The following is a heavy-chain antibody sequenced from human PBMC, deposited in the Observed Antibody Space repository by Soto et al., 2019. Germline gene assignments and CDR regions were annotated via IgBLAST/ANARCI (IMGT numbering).Heavy chain of an antibody. CDR2: IYTSGST. J-gene: IGHJ6*02. CDR1: GGSISSYY. V-gene: IGHV4-4*07. D-gene: IGHD2-2*01. CDR3: AREGSTSSDYYYYYGMDV. Sequence: SETVSLTCTVSGGSISSYYWSWIRQPAGKGLEWIGRIYTSGSTNYNPSLKSRVTMSVDTSKNQFSLKLSSVTAADTAVYYCAREGSTSSDYYYYYGMDVWGQGTTVTVSS.